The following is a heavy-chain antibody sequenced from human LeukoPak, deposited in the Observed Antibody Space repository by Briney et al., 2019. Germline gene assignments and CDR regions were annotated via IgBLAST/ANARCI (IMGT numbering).Heavy chain of an antibody. CDR1: GFTFSSYG. V-gene: IGHV3-48*04. CDR2: ISGSGDII. D-gene: IGHD3-22*01. CDR3: ASSVRGYYDTSGYYPAYFYYTMDV. J-gene: IGHJ6*02. Sequence: GGSLRLSCAASGFTFSSYGMHWVRQAPGKGLEWVSYISGSGDIIYYADSVKGRFTISRDTAKNTLYLQMNSLRAEDTAVYYCASSVRGYYDTSGYYPAYFYYTMDVWGQGTTVTVSS.